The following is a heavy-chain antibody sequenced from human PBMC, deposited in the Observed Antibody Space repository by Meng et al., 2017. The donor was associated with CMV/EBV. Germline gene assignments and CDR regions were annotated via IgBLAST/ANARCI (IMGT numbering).Heavy chain of an antibody. Sequence: TVSSYAMSWVRQAPGKGLEGVSASSGSGGSTYYADSVKGRFTISRDNSKNTLYLQMNSLRAEDTAVYYCAKDRDFWSGYRGDAFDIWGQGTMVTVSS. J-gene: IGHJ3*02. V-gene: IGHV3-23*01. CDR2: SSGSGGST. D-gene: IGHD3-3*01. CDR1: TVSSYA. CDR3: AKDRDFWSGYRGDAFDI.